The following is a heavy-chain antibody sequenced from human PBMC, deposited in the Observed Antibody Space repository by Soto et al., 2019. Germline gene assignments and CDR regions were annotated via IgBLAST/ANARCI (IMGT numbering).Heavy chain of an antibody. V-gene: IGHV4-61*08. J-gene: IGHJ6*02. D-gene: IGHD6-13*01. CDR1: GGSISSGGYY. Sequence: SETLSLTCTVSGGSISSGGYYWSWIRQHPGKGLEWIGYIYYSGSTNYNPSLKSRVTISVDTSKNQFSLKLSSVTAADTAVYYCARTSIAAAAGIIYYYYGMDVWGQGTTVTVSS. CDR2: IYYSGST. CDR3: ARTSIAAAAGIIYYYYGMDV.